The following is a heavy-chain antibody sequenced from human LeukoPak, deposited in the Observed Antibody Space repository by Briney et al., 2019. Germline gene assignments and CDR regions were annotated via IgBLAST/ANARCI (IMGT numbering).Heavy chain of an antibody. D-gene: IGHD5-18*01. CDR1: GFTFSSYD. V-gene: IGHV3-13*01. Sequence: GGSLRLSCAASGFTFSSYDMHWARQATGKGLEWVSAIGTAGDTYYPGSVKGRFTISRENAKNSLYLQMNSLRAGDTAVYYCARGDTAMPYDYWGQGTLVTVSS. J-gene: IGHJ4*02. CDR3: ARGDTAMPYDY. CDR2: IGTAGDT.